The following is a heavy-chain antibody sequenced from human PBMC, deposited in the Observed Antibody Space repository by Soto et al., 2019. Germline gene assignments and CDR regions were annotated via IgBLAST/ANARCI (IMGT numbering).Heavy chain of an antibody. CDR1: GFTFSSYS. CDR3: ARVAGRITFGGVIAEIDY. Sequence: LRLSCAASGFTFSSYSMNWVRQAPGKGLEWVSYISSSSSTIYYADSVKGRFTISRDNAKNSLYLQMNSLRDEDTAVYYCARVAGRITFGGVIAEIDYWGQGTLVTVSS. V-gene: IGHV3-48*02. J-gene: IGHJ4*02. CDR2: ISSSSSTI. D-gene: IGHD3-16*02.